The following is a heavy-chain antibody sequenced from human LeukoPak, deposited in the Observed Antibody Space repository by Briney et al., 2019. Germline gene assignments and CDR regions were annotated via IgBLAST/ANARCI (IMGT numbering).Heavy chain of an antibody. D-gene: IGHD6-13*01. V-gene: IGHV4-30-4*07. CDR3: ARGARIAAQVWDYYYYMDV. J-gene: IGHJ6*03. Sequence: PSETLSLTCAVSGGSISSGGYSWSWIRQPPGKGLEWIGYIYYSGSTYYNPSLKSRVTISVDTSKNQFSLKLSSVTAADTAVYYCARGARIAAQVWDYYYYMDVWGKGTTVTVSS. CDR1: GGSISSGGYS. CDR2: IYYSGST.